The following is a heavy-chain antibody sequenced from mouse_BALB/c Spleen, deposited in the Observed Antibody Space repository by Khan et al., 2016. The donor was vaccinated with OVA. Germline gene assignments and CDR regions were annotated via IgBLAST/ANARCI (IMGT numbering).Heavy chain of an antibody. CDR2: IYPGDGNT. Sequence: VQLQESGTELARPGASVKLSCKASGYTFTSYWMQWVKLRPGQGLEWIGAIYPGDGNTRYTQKFKGKATLTADKSSSTAYMQLSSLASEDSAVYFCVRGGITTGYFDYWGQGTTLTVSS. CDR3: VRGGITTGYFDY. CDR1: GYTFTSYW. J-gene: IGHJ2*01. D-gene: IGHD1-1*01. V-gene: IGHV1-87*01.